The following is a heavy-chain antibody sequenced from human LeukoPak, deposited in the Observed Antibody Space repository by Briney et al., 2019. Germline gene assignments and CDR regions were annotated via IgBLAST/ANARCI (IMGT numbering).Heavy chain of an antibody. D-gene: IGHD3-9*01. Sequence: SGTPSLTCAVYGGSFSGYYWSWICQPPGKGLEWIGEINHSGSTNYNPSLKSRVTISVDTSKNQFSLKLSSVTAADTAVYYCASRAAYDILTRERQVGGKSFDYWGQGTLVTVSS. CDR2: INHSGST. J-gene: IGHJ4*02. CDR1: GGSFSGYY. CDR3: ASRAAYDILTRERQVGGKSFDY. V-gene: IGHV4-34*01.